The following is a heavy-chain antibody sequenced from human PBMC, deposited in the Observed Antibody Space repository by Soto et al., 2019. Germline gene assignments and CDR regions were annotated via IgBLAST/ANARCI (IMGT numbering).Heavy chain of an antibody. CDR1: GLIFTNAW. CDR3: TTLLLWFGEPGY. J-gene: IGHJ4*02. CDR2: IKSRTDDGTV. D-gene: IGHD3-10*01. V-gene: IGHV3-15*01. Sequence: SWGSHRLPCVGSGLIFTNAWVGRVLQGPGKGLEWVGRIKSRTDDGTVDYAASVKGRFTISRDDSKNILYLQMNSLKTEDTAVYYCTTLLLWFGEPGYWGQGTLVTVSS.